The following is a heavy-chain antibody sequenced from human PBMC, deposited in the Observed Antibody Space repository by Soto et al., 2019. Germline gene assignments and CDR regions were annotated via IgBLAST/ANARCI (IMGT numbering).Heavy chain of an antibody. Sequence: QVQLVESGGGLVKPGGSLRLSCAASGFIFSDYYMNWIRQVPGKGLEWVSCISSSGSSIFYADSVKGRFAISRDSAKNSVFLHMHSLRADDTAVYYCARGGRVGSPGFQHYYYYGMDFWGEGTTVTVSS. D-gene: IGHD2-15*01. CDR1: GFIFSDYY. CDR2: ISSSGSSI. J-gene: IGHJ6*04. CDR3: ARGGRVGSPGFQHYYYYGMDF. V-gene: IGHV3-11*01.